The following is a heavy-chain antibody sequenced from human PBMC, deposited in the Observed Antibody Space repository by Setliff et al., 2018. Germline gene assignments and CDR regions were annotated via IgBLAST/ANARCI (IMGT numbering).Heavy chain of an antibody. CDR1: GASLNSGTYY. CDR3: ARTGTYRYFDY. D-gene: IGHD1-1*01. CDR2: IYYRGDT. V-gene: IGHV4-39*01. Sequence: PSETLSLTCTVSGASLNSGTYYWGWICQPPGKGLEWIGRIYYRGDTYYNPSLKGRLTISVDTAQNQFSLRLTSVTAADTAVYYCARTGTYRYFDYWGQGALVTVSS. J-gene: IGHJ4*02.